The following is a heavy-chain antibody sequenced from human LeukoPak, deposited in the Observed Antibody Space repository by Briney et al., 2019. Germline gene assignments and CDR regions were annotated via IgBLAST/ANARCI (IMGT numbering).Heavy chain of an antibody. D-gene: IGHD6-19*01. V-gene: IGHV4-34*01. J-gene: IGHJ5*02. Sequence: SETLSLTCAVYGGSFSGYYWSWIRQPPGKGLEWIGEINHSGSTNYNPSLKSRVTISVDTSKNQFSLKLSSVTAADTAVYYCARTPPSGWYRHRFDPWGQGTLVTVSS. CDR2: INHSGST. CDR1: GGSFSGYY. CDR3: ARTPPSGWYRHRFDP.